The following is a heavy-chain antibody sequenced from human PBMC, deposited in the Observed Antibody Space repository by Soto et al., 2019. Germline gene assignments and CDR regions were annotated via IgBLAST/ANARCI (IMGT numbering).Heavy chain of an antibody. CDR1: GYAFSSYG. D-gene: IGHD3-16*01. Sequence: VQLAQSGPEVKTPGASVMVSCKASGYAFSSYGISWVRQAPGQGLEWMGWISTYNGNTNFAPKLQGRVTMTRDTSTSTAYMELRSLRSDDSAVNYCARATPYDCIWGTYSSYMDVWGKGTTVTVSS. V-gene: IGHV1-18*01. CDR2: ISTYNGNT. J-gene: IGHJ6*03. CDR3: ARATPYDCIWGTYSSYMDV.